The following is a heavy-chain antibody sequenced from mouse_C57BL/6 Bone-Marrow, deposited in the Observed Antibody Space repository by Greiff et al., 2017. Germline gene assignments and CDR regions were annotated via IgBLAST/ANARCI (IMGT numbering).Heavy chain of an antibody. J-gene: IGHJ1*03. CDR2: IFPGGGST. Sequence: QVQLQQSGPELVKPGASVKISCKASGYTFTDYYINWVKQRPGQGLEWIGWIFPGGGSTYYNEKFKGKATLTVDKSSSTAYMLISSLTSEDSAVYYCARRVYWYFDVWGTGTTVTVSS. V-gene: IGHV1-75*01. CDR3: ARRVYWYFDV. CDR1: GYTFTDYY.